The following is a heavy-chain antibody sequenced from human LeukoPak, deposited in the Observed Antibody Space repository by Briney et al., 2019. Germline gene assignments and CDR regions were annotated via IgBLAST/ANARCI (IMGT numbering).Heavy chain of an antibody. D-gene: IGHD5-18*01. V-gene: IGHV6-1*01. CDR1: GDSVSSNSAT. J-gene: IGHJ4*02. CDR3: ARDLAGDGGYSYGMVDY. Sequence: SQTLSLTCGISGDSVSSNSATWNWIRQSPSRGLEWLGRTYYRSKWYNDYAESVKSRITINPDTSKNHFSLQLKSVTPGDTAIYFCARDLAGDGGYSYGMVDYWGQGTVVTVSS. CDR2: TYYRSKWYN.